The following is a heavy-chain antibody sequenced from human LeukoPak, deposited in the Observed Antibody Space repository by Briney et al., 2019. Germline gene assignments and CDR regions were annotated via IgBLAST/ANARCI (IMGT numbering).Heavy chain of an antibody. Sequence: SETLSLTCTVSGGSISSYYWSWIRQPPGKRLEWIGYIYYSGSTNYNPSLKSRVTISVDTSKNQFSLTLSAVTAADTAVYYCVRAPYSSGWYSYFDSWGQGTLVTVSS. CDR1: GGSISSYY. CDR2: IYYSGST. V-gene: IGHV4-59*01. D-gene: IGHD6-19*01. J-gene: IGHJ4*02. CDR3: VRAPYSSGWYSYFDS.